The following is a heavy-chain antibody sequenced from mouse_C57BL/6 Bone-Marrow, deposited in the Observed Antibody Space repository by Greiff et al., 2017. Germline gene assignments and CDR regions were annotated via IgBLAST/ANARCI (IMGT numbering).Heavy chain of an antibody. D-gene: IGHD2-3*01. V-gene: IGHV1-63*01. J-gene: IGHJ3*01. CDR1: GYTFPNYW. Sequence: VQLQQSGAELVRPGTSVKMSCKASGYTFPNYWIGWAKKRPGHGLEWLGDIYPGGGCTNSNEPFIGKATLTAVKSSSTAYIQFSSLTSEDSAIYYCARSWGYSSFAYWGKGTLVTVSA. CDR3: ARSWGYSSFAY. CDR2: IYPGGGCT.